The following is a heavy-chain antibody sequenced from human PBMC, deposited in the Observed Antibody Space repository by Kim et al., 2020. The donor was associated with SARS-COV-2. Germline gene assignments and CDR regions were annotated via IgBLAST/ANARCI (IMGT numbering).Heavy chain of an antibody. D-gene: IGHD3-22*01. Sequence: GESLKISFKGSGYSFTSYWISWVRQMPGKGLEWMGRIDPSDSYTNYSPSFQGHVTISADKSISTAYLQWSSLKASDTAMYYCARHPGGHYYDSSGYSDWGQGTLVTVSS. J-gene: IGHJ4*02. V-gene: IGHV5-10-1*01. CDR1: GYSFTSYW. CDR3: ARHPGGHYYDSSGYSD. CDR2: IDPSDSYT.